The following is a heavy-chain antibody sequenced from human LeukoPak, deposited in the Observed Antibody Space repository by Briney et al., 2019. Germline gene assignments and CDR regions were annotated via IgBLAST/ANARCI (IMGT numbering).Heavy chain of an antibody. D-gene: IGHD3-10*01. CDR2: ISVNSGDI. J-gene: IGHJ3*02. Sequence: LRLSCAASGFTFDDYAMQWVRQAPGKGLEWVSGISVNSGDIIYADSVKGGFTISRDNAKTSLFLQMNSLRAEDMALYYCARRSGDRAFDIWGQGTLVTVSS. CDR3: ARRSGDRAFDI. CDR1: GFTFDDYA. V-gene: IGHV3-9*03.